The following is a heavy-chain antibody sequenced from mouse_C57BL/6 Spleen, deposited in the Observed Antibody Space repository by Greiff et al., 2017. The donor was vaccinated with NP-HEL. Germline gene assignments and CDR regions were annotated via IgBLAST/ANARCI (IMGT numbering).Heavy chain of an antibody. CDR1: GFTFSDYG. J-gene: IGHJ4*01. V-gene: IGHV5-17*01. Sequence: DVMLVESGGGLVKPGGSLKLSCAASGFTFSDYGMHWVRQAPEKGLEWVAYISSGSSTIYYADTVKGRFTISRDNAKNTLFLQMTSLRSEDTAMYYCARTGWDDDAMDYWGQGTSVTVSS. CDR2: ISSGSSTI. D-gene: IGHD4-1*01. CDR3: ARTGWDDDAMDY.